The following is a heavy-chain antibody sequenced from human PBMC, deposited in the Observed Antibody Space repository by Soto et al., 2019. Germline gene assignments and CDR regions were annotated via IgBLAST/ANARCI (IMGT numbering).Heavy chain of an antibody. J-gene: IGHJ4*02. V-gene: IGHV2-5*01. CDR1: GFSLRTSGVG. CDR3: AHTWRSPFDY. Sequence: QITLKESGPTLVEPTQTLTLTCTYSGFSLRTSGVGVGWIRQPPGKALEWLGIIYWNDDKRYSPSLKNRFTLTSDTSKSQVVLRMTNMDPEDTATYYTAHTWRSPFDYWGQGTLVIVYS. D-gene: IGHD3-3*01. CDR2: IYWNDDK.